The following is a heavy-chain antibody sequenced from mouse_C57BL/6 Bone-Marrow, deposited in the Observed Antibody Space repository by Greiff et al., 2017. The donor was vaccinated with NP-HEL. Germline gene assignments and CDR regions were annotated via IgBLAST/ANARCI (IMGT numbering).Heavy chain of an antibody. D-gene: IGHD1-1*01. CDR1: GYTFTDYE. CDR2: IDPETGGT. V-gene: IGHV1-15*01. J-gene: IGHJ4*01. CDR3: TRVNYYGSSLYAMDY. Sequence: LQESGAELVRPGASVTLSCKASGYTFTDYEMHWVKQTPVHGLEWIGAIDPETGGTAYNQKFKGKAILTADKSSSTAYMELRSLTSEDSAVYYCTRVNYYGSSLYAMDYWGQGTSVTVSS.